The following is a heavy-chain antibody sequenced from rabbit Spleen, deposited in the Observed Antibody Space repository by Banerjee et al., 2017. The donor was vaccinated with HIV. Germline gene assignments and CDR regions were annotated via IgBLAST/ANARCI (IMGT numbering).Heavy chain of an antibody. V-gene: IGHV1S45*01. D-gene: IGHD8-1*01. J-gene: IGHJ3*01. CDR1: GFSFNKKYV. CDR2: IAGSSSGFT. Sequence: QEQLVESGGGLVQPGGSLKLSCKASGFSFNKKYVMCWVRQAPGKGLEWISCIAGSSSGFTYSATWAKGRFTCSKTSSTTVTLQMTSLTVADTATYFCARDTGSSFSSYGMDLWGQGTLVTVS. CDR3: ARDTGSSFSSYGMDL.